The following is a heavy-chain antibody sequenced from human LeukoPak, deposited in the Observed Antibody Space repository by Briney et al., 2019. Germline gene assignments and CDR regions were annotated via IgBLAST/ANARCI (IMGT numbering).Heavy chain of an antibody. D-gene: IGHD3-10*01. Sequence: PSGTLSLTCAVSGGSISISNWWSWVGQPPGKGLEWIGEIYHSGSTNYNPSLKSRVTISVDTSKNQFSLEVMSVTAADTAVYYCARAASGDAVYYYGSGRRYYYYYMDVWGKGNTVTISS. V-gene: IGHV4-4*02. CDR1: GGSISISNW. CDR2: IYHSGST. J-gene: IGHJ6*03. CDR3: ARAASGDAVYYYGSGRRYYYYYMDV.